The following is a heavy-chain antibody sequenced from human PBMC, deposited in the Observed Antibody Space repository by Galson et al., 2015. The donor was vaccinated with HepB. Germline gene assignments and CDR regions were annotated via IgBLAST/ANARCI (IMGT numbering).Heavy chain of an antibody. CDR2: IRSTGNTT. Sequence: SLRLSCAASGFTFSSYDMSWVRQAPGKGLEWVSAIRSTGNTTFYADSVKGRFTISRDNSKNTVYLQLSSLRAEDTALYYCAKEGIAEDAERGFWGQGTPVTVSS. V-gene: IGHV3-23*01. CDR3: AKEGIAEDAERGF. CDR1: GFTFSSYD. J-gene: IGHJ1*01. D-gene: IGHD6-13*01.